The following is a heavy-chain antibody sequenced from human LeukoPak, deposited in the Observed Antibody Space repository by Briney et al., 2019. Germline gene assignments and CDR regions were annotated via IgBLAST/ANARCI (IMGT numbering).Heavy chain of an antibody. J-gene: IGHJ5*02. CDR1: GDSFSSYF. CDR2: LYPSGST. V-gene: IGHV4-4*07. CDR3: AREGGSGWSDP. D-gene: IGHD6-19*01. Sequence: PSETLSLTCTVSGDSFSSYFWNWIRQPAGKGLEYIGRLYPSGSTDYNPSLKSRVTVSVDTSKNQVSLKLSSVTAADTAVYYCAREGGSGWSDPWGPGTLVTVSS.